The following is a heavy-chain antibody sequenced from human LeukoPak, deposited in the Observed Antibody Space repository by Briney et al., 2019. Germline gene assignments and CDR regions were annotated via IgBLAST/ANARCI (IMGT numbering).Heavy chain of an antibody. CDR3: TRDGDSSSVPDY. V-gene: IGHV3-21*01. CDR2: ISSSSSYI. Sequence: PGGSLRLSCAASGFTFSSYSMNWVRQAPGKGLEWVSSISSSSSYIYYADSVKGRFTISRDNAKNSLYLQMNSLRAEDTAVYYCTRDGDSSSVPDYWGPGTLVTACS. D-gene: IGHD6-13*01. J-gene: IGHJ4*01. CDR1: GFTFSSYS.